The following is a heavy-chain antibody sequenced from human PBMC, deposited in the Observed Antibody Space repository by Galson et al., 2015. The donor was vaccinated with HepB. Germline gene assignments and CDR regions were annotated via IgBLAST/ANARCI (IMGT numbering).Heavy chain of an antibody. CDR1: GGSFSGYY. J-gene: IGHJ5*02. CDR3: ARDHTANKELEPFTRNWFDP. V-gene: IGHV4-34*01. Sequence: SETLSLTCAVYGGSFSGYYWNWIRQPPGKGLEWIGEINHSGSTNYNPSLKSRVTISVDTSKNQFSLKLSSVTAADTAVYYCARDHTANKELEPFTRNWFDPWGQGTLVTVSS. D-gene: IGHD1-1*01. CDR2: INHSGST.